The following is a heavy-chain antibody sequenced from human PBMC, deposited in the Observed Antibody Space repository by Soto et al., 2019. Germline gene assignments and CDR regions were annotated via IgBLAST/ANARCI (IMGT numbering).Heavy chain of an antibody. CDR1: AASFSKYY. V-gene: IGHV4-59*01. J-gene: IGHJ4*02. D-gene: IGHD3-16*01. CDR2: VYFNGNT. CDR3: ASVTFGGVVLAH. Sequence: SETLSLTCTVSAASFSKYYWSWIRQPPGKGLKWIGYVYFNGNTNYNPSLKRRVSISIDTSKNQISLNLSSVTAADTAVYYCASVTFGGVVLAHWGQGTLVTVSS.